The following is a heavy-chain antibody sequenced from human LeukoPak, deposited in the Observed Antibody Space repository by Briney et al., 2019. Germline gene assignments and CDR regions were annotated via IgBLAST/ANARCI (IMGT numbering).Heavy chain of an antibody. V-gene: IGHV3-23*01. CDR3: AKGMRGDTAMVPLDY. CDR2: ISGSGGST. Sequence: GGSLRLSCAASGFTVSSNYMSWVRQAPGKGLEWVSAISGSGGSTYYADSVKGRFTISRDNSKNTLYLQMNSLRAEDTAVYYCAKGMRGDTAMVPLDYWGQGTLVTVSS. D-gene: IGHD5-18*01. J-gene: IGHJ4*02. CDR1: GFTVSSNY.